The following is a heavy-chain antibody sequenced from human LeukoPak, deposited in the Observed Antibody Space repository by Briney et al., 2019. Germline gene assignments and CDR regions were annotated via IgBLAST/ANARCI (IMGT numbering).Heavy chain of an antibody. CDR1: GVSFSGYY. V-gene: IGHV4-34*01. Sequence: PSETLSLSCAVYGVSFSGYYRSWIRQPPGKGLEWVWEITNSGSTNYNPSLKRRVTISEDKSKNQFSLKLSSVPAADTAVYYCARGPAAGEEYYYYGMDVWGQGTTVTVS. CDR2: ITNSGST. J-gene: IGHJ6*02. CDR3: ARGPAAGEEYYYYGMDV. D-gene: IGHD4-17*01.